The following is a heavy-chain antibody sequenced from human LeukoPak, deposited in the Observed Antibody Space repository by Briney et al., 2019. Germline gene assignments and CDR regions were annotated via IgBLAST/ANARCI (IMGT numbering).Heavy chain of an antibody. V-gene: IGHV1-69*05. J-gene: IGHJ5*02. CDR3: ARGPPPRITIFGVVIGGPQYNWFDP. D-gene: IGHD3-3*01. Sequence: SVKVSCKASGGTFTSYAISWVRQAPGQGLEWMGGIIAIFGTTNYAQKFQGRVTITTDESTSTAYMELSSLRSEDTAVYYCARGPPPRITIFGVVIGGPQYNWFDPWGQGTLVTVSS. CDR1: GGTFTSYA. CDR2: IIAIFGTT.